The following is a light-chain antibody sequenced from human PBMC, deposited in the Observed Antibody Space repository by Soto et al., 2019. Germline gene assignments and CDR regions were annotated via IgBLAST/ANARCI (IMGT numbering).Light chain of an antibody. Sequence: DLEMTQSPSSLSASVGDRVTITCRASHSISTYLNWYQQKGGKAPKLLIHGASGLQSGVPLRFSGSGSGTDFPLTISSLQPGDFATYYCQQRYSTLLSFGGETTVELK. J-gene: IGKJ4*01. CDR2: GAS. CDR3: QQRYSTLLS. CDR1: HSISTY. V-gene: IGKV1-39*01.